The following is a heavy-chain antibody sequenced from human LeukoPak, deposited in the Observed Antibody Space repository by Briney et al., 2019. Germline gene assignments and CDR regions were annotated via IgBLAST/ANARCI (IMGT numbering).Heavy chain of an antibody. CDR2: TYYKSKWYN. Sequence: SQTLSLTCAISGDSVSSNSAAWNWIRQSPSRGLEWLGRTYYKSKWYNDYAVSVKSRITVNPDTSKNQFSLQLNSVTPEDTAVYYCARALRYSSGWALDYWGQGTLVTVSS. D-gene: IGHD6-19*01. CDR3: ARALRYSSGWALDY. V-gene: IGHV6-1*01. CDR1: GDSVSSNSAA. J-gene: IGHJ4*02.